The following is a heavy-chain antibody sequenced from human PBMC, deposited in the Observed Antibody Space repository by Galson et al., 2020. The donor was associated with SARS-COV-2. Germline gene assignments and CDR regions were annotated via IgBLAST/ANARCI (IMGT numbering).Heavy chain of an antibody. CDR1: GGPVSSGSYY. J-gene: IGHJ3*02. CDR3: ARDYRALVGASKHAFDI. Sequence: SETLSLTCTVSGGPVSSGSYYWSWIRQPPGKGLEWIGDIYYSGSTNYNPSLKSRVTISVDTSKNQFSLKLSSVTAADTAVYYCARDYRALVGASKHAFDIWGQGTMVTVSS. CDR2: IYYSGST. V-gene: IGHV4-61*01. D-gene: IGHD1-26*01.